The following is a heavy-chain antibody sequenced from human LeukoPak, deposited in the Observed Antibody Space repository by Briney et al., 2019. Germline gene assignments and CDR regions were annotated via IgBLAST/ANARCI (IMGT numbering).Heavy chain of an antibody. Sequence: ASVKVSCEASGFTFTSHDYNWVRQATGQGLEWMGWMNPNSGNTGYAQKFQGRVTMTRDTSITTVYMELSSLTSEDTAVYYCAREGGYSYGRAFDYWGQGTLVTVSS. J-gene: IGHJ4*02. V-gene: IGHV1-8*01. CDR1: GFTFTSHD. D-gene: IGHD5-18*01. CDR3: AREGGYSYGRAFDY. CDR2: MNPNSGNT.